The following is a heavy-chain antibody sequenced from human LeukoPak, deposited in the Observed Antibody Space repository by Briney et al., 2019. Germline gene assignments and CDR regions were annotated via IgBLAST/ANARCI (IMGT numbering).Heavy chain of an antibody. D-gene: IGHD3-22*01. Sequence: ETLSLTCTVSGGSISSYYWSWVRQAPGKGLEWVGRIKSKTDGGTTDYAAPVKGRFTISRDDSKNTLYLQMNSLKTEDTAVYYCTTDVDYYDSSGYSDWGQGTLVTVSS. CDR3: TTDVDYYDSSGYSD. V-gene: IGHV3-15*01. CDR1: GGSISSYY. CDR2: IKSKTDGGTT. J-gene: IGHJ4*02.